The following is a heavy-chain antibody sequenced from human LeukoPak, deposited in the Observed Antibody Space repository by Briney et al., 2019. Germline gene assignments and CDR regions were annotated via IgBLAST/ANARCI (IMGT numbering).Heavy chain of an antibody. Sequence: PGGSLRLSCAASGFTFSSYGMHWVRQAPGKGLEWVAFIRYDGSNKYYADSVKGRFTISRDNSKNTLYLQMNSLRAEDTAVYYCAREGSAYYYDSSGYYDYWGQGTLVTVSS. CDR2: IRYDGSNK. V-gene: IGHV3-30*02. D-gene: IGHD3-22*01. CDR1: GFTFSSYG. J-gene: IGHJ4*02. CDR3: AREGSAYYYDSSGYYDY.